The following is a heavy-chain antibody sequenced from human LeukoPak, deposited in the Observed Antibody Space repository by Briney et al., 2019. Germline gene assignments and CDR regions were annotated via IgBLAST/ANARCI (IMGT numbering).Heavy chain of an antibody. CDR2: FDPEDGET. CDR1: GYTLTELS. V-gene: IGHV1-24*01. Sequence: GASVKVSCTVSGYTLTELSMHWVRQAPGKGLEWMGGFDPEDGETIYAQKFQGRVTMTEDTSTDTAYMELSSLRSEDTAVYYCATFFDGSGYAFDIWGQGTMVTVSS. CDR3: ATFFDGSGYAFDI. J-gene: IGHJ3*02. D-gene: IGHD3-3*01.